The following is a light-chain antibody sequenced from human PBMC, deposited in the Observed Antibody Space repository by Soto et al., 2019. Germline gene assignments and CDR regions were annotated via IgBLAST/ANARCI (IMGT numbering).Light chain of an antibody. Sequence: DLQLTQSPSFLSASVGDRVTITCRASQGISSYLAWYQQKPGKAPKLLIYAASTLQSGVPSRFSGSRPGTEFTLTISSLQPEDFATYYCQQLNSYPPTFGGGTKVEIK. CDR2: AAS. V-gene: IGKV1-9*01. CDR1: QGISSY. CDR3: QQLNSYPPT. J-gene: IGKJ4*01.